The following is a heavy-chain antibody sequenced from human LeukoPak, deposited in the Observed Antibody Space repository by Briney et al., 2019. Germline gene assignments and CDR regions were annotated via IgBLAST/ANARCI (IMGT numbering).Heavy chain of an antibody. Sequence: GKSLRLSCAASGFSFSSYGMHWVRQAPGKGLEWVAVILYDGSNKYYADSVKGRFTISRDNSKNTLYLQMNSLRAEDTAVYFCAKAYYYDSSGYYPADYWGQGTLVTVSS. CDR3: AKAYYYDSSGYYPADY. V-gene: IGHV3-30*18. CDR2: ILYDGSNK. D-gene: IGHD3-22*01. CDR1: GFSFSSYG. J-gene: IGHJ4*02.